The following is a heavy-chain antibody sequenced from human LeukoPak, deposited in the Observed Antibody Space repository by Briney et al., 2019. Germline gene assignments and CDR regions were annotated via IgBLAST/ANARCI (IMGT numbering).Heavy chain of an antibody. CDR3: AREGSRRLYMDV. J-gene: IGHJ6*03. Sequence: PSETLSLTCTVSGGSISSYYWSWIRQPPGKGLEWIGYIYHSGSSNYNPSLKSRVTMSIDNSKHHFSLSLTSVTAADTAVYYCAREGSRRLYMDVWGRGTTVTVSS. D-gene: IGHD6-25*01. V-gene: IGHV4-59*12. CDR2: IYHSGSS. CDR1: GGSISSYY.